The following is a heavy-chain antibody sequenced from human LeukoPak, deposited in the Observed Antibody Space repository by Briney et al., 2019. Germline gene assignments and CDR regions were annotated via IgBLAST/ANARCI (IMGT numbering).Heavy chain of an antibody. Sequence: SETLSLTCTVSGGSISSSSYYWGWIRQPPGKGLEWIGEINHSGSTNYNPSLKSRVTISVDTSKNQFSLKLSSVTAADTAVYYCARHLRRGVAARFDYWGQGTLVTVSS. J-gene: IGHJ4*02. CDR3: ARHLRRGVAARFDY. V-gene: IGHV4-39*01. CDR1: GGSISSSSYY. CDR2: INHSGST. D-gene: IGHD6-6*01.